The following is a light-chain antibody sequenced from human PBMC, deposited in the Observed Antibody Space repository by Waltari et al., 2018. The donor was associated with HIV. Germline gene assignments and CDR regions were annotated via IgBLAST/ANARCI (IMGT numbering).Light chain of an antibody. CDR3: QQSYRGLT. V-gene: IGKV1-39*01. CDR1: QSINIY. CDR2: AAS. Sequence: DIQMTQSQFSLSAFLGDRITITCRASQSINIYLNWYQQKPGKAPNLLIYAASTLQSGVPSRFSGNGSGTDFTLAINGLQLEDFATYYCQQSYRGLTFGPGTKVDV. J-gene: IGKJ3*01.